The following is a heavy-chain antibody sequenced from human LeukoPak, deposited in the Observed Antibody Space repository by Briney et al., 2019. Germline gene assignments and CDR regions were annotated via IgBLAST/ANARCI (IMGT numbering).Heavy chain of an antibody. D-gene: IGHD2-2*01. Sequence: GGSLRLSCAASGFTFSSHGMSWVRQAPGKVLEWVSAISGIGASTYYANSVKGRFTISRDNSKNTLYLQMNSLRAEDTAVYYCAKDSAHCSSTSCYEEGFDYWGQGTLVTVSS. J-gene: IGHJ4*02. CDR2: ISGIGAST. V-gene: IGHV3-23*01. CDR3: AKDSAHCSSTSCYEEGFDY. CDR1: GFTFSSHG.